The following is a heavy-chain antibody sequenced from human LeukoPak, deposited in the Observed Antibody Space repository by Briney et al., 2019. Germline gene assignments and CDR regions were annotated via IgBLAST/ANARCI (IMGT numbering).Heavy chain of an antibody. CDR2: IWYDGSNT. CDR1: GFTFSSYW. Sequence: GGSLRLSCTASGFTFSSYWMSWVRQAPGKGLEWVAAIWYDGSNTYYTDSVKGRFTISRDNSKNTLYLQMNSLRAEDAAVYYCARDGGYCTITTCYHTLDYWGQGILVTVSS. V-gene: IGHV3-33*08. D-gene: IGHD2-2*01. CDR3: ARDGGYCTITTCYHTLDY. J-gene: IGHJ4*02.